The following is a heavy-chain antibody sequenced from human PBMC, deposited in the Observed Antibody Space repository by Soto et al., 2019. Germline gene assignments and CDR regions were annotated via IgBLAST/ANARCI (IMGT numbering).Heavy chain of an antibody. Sequence: QVQLVESGGGVVQPGGSLRLSCEGSGFPFRSYGIQWVRQAPGKGLEWLGLIWNDGSHAYYADSVKGRFTISRDNSKNTVFLQVSNLRAEDTAVYFCARDQTDSGGYSDSWGQGPLVTVSS. V-gene: IGHV3-33*01. CDR2: IWNDGSHA. J-gene: IGHJ4*02. CDR1: GFPFRSYG. CDR3: ARDQTDSGGYSDS. D-gene: IGHD2-15*01.